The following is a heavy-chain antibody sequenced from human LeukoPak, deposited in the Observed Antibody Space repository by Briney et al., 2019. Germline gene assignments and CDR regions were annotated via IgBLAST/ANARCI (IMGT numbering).Heavy chain of an antibody. CDR3: ARDRGSIVVVTFDY. Sequence: SETLSLTCTVSGGSTSSSSYYWGWIRQPPGKGLEWIGSIYYSGSTYYNPSLKSRVTISVDTSKNQFSLKLSSVTAADTAVYYCARDRGSIVVVTFDYWGQGTLVTVSS. D-gene: IGHD2-21*02. V-gene: IGHV4-39*07. CDR2: IYYSGST. J-gene: IGHJ4*02. CDR1: GGSTSSSSYY.